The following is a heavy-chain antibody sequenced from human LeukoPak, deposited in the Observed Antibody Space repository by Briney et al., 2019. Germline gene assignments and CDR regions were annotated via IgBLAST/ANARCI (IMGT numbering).Heavy chain of an antibody. CDR3: ARGTLYSGWSYYFDS. V-gene: IGHV4-39*07. CDR2: IYSSGST. J-gene: IGHJ4*02. D-gene: IGHD6-19*01. CDR1: GDSISSSPYY. Sequence: SETLSLTCTVSGDSISSSPYYWGWIRQSPGKGLEWIGSIYSSGSTYYNPSLRSRVTISVDTSKNQFSLKLSSVTAADTALYYCARGTLYSGWSYYFDSWGQGTLVTVSS.